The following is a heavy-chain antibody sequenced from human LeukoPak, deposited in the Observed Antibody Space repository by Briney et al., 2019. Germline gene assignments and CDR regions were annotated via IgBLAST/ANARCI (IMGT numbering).Heavy chain of an antibody. V-gene: IGHV3-30*18. D-gene: IGHD1-26*01. CDR2: ISYDGSNK. J-gene: IGHJ3*02. Sequence: GGSLRLSCAASGFTFSSYGMHWVRQAPGKGLEWVAVISYDGSNKYYADSVKGRFTISRDNSKNTLYLQMNSLRAEDTAVYYCAKWDSRGAFDIWGQGTMVTVSS. CDR1: GFTFSSYG. CDR3: AKWDSRGAFDI.